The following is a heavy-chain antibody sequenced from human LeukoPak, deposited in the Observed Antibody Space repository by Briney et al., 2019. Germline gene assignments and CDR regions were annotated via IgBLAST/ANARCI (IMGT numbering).Heavy chain of an antibody. J-gene: IGHJ5*02. CDR1: GYTFTSYG. D-gene: IGHD3-10*01. CDR2: ISAYNGNT. CDR3: ARVTTMVRGAAGWDWFDP. V-gene: IGHV1-18*01. Sequence: ASVKVSCKASGYTFTSYGISWVRQAPGQGLEWMGWISAYNGNTNYAQKLQGRVTMTTDTSTSTAYMELRSLRSDDTAVYYCARVTTMVRGAAGWDWFDPWGQGTLVTVSS.